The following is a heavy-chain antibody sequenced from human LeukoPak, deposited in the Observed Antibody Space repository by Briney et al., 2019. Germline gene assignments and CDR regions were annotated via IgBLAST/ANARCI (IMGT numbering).Heavy chain of an antibody. Sequence: EASVKVSCKASGYTFTTYAMHWVRQAPGQRLEWMGWINTGNGNTKYSQKFQGRVTITRDTSASTAYMELSSLRSEDTAVYYCASPGRCCYDAFDIWGQGTMVTVSS. V-gene: IGHV1-3*04. CDR1: GYTFTTYA. J-gene: IGHJ3*02. CDR2: INTGNGNT. CDR3: ASPGRCCYDAFDI. D-gene: IGHD2-15*01.